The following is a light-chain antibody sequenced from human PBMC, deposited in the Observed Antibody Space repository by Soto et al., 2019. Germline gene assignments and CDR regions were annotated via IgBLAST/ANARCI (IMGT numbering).Light chain of an antibody. J-gene: IGKJ4*01. V-gene: IGKV3-11*01. Sequence: EIVLTQSPATLSLSPGERATLSCRASQSVSSYLAWYQQKPGPAPRLLIYDASNRATGTPARFSGSGSGTDFTLTISSVAPEDFAGYYCQERSDWPLTFGGGTKLEIQ. CDR3: QERSDWPLT. CDR1: QSVSSY. CDR2: DAS.